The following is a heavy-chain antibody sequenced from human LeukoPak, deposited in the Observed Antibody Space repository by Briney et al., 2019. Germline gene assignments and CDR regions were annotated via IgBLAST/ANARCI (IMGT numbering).Heavy chain of an antibody. CDR1: GFTFSSYG. CDR2: ISYDGSNK. Sequence: GRSLRLSCAASGFTFSSYGMHWVRQAPGKGLEWVAVISYDGSNKYYADSVKGRFTISRDNSKNTLYLQMNSLRAEDTAVYYCAKDRVDGTFDIWGQGTMVTVSS. CDR3: AKDRVDGTFDI. D-gene: IGHD2-15*01. V-gene: IGHV3-30*18. J-gene: IGHJ3*02.